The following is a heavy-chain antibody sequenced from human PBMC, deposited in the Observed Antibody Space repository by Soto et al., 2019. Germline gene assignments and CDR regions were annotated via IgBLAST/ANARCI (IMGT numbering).Heavy chain of an antibody. CDR2: ISSSSSYT. V-gene: IGHV3-11*06. CDR3: AAIYTDMASEYFDY. CDR1: GFTFSDYY. J-gene: IGHJ4*02. D-gene: IGHD5-18*01. Sequence: GGSLRLSCAASGFTFSDYYMSWIRQAPGKGLEWVSYISSSSSYTNYADSVKGRFTISRDNAKNSLYLQMNSLRAEDTAVYYCAAIYTDMASEYFDYWGQATLVTVSS.